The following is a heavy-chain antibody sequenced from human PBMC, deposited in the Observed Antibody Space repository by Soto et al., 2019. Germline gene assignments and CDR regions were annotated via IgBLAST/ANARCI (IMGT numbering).Heavy chain of an antibody. J-gene: IGHJ4*02. CDR1: GFSLSTSGVG. Sequence: QITLKESGPTLVRPTQTLTLTCTFSGFSLSTSGVGVGWIRQPPGKALEWLAVIYWNDDKRYSPSLKSRLTIAKDTSKSQVVLTMTNMDPVDTATYYCARRPPYSNYVDYGGRGTLVTVSS. CDR2: IYWNDDK. CDR3: ARRPPYSNYVDY. V-gene: IGHV2-5*01. D-gene: IGHD4-4*01.